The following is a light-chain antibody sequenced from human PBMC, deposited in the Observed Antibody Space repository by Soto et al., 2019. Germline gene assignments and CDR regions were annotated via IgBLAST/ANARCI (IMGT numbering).Light chain of an antibody. CDR3: QQYDTSPRT. CDR1: QSVSSNY. J-gene: IGKJ1*01. CDR2: GAS. Sequence: EVMLTQSPGTLSLSPGERATLACRASQSVSSNYLAWYQQKSGQAPRPLIEGASNRATGIPDRFSGSGSGTDFALTIRRLEPDDFAVYYCQQYDTSPRTCGQGTKVEFK. V-gene: IGKV3-20*01.